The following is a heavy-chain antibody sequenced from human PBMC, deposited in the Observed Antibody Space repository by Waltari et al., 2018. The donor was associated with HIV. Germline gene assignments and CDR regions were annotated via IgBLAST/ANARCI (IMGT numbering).Heavy chain of an antibody. CDR1: GDKFTTYF. CDR3: ARGEDVTLTHLPPGFRLEF. V-gene: IGHV1-2*06. D-gene: IGHD1-26*01. CDR2: INPDSGLT. Sequence: LVQSASEVRAPGASVTLSCQASGDKFTTYFIYWLRHAPGQGLEWLGRINPDSGLTTYSKTIKNRVPMTRDTSSSSTYMERTRLTSADTATYFCARGEDVTLTHLPPGFRLEFWGQGSVVNVSS. J-gene: IGHJ3*01.